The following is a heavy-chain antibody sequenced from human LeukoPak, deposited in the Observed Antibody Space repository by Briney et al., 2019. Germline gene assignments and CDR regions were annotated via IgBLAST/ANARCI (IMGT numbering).Heavy chain of an antibody. D-gene: IGHD3-10*01. CDR3: AKRGTYGSGSPRRPLDY. CDR2: ISGSGGST. J-gene: IGHJ4*02. Sequence: PGGSLRLSCAASGFTFSSYAMSWVRQAPGKGLEWVSAISGSGGSTYYADSVKGRFTISRDNSKNTLYLQMNSLRAEDTAVDYCAKRGTYGSGSPRRPLDYWGQGTLVTVSS. CDR1: GFTFSSYA. V-gene: IGHV3-23*01.